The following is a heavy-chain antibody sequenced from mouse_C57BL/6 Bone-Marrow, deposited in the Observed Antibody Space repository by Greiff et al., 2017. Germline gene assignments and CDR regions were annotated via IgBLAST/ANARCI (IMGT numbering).Heavy chain of an antibody. D-gene: IGHD1-1*01. CDR1: GYTFTSYG. CDR3: ARKEGLLRRPYYYAMDY. Sequence: QVHVKQSGAELARPGASVKLSCKASGYTFTSYGISWVKQRTGQGLEWIGEIYPRSGNTYYNEKFKGKATLTADKSSSTAYMELRSLTSEDSAVYFCARKEGLLRRPYYYAMDYWGQGTSVTVSS. V-gene: IGHV1-81*01. CDR2: IYPRSGNT. J-gene: IGHJ4*01.